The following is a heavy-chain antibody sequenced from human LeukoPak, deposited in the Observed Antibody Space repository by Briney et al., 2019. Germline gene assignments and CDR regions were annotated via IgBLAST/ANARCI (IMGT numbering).Heavy chain of an antibody. J-gene: IGHJ4*02. D-gene: IGHD4-23*01. CDR2: IIPILGIA. V-gene: IGHV1-69*04. CDR3: ARARGGNSFSDY. CDR1: GGTFSSYA. Sequence: EASVKVSCKASGGTFSSYAISWVRQAPGQGLEWMGRIIPILGIANYAQKFQGRVTITADKSTSTAYMELSSLRSEDTAVYYCARARGGNSFSDYWGQGTLVTVSS.